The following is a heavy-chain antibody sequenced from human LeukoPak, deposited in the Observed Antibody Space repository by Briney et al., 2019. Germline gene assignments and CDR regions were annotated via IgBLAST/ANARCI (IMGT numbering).Heavy chain of an antibody. D-gene: IGHD2-15*01. Sequence: KPSETLSLTCTVSGGSISSGGYYWTWIRQHPGKGLEWIGYIYYSGSTYYNPSLKSRVTISVDTSKNQFALKLSSVTAADTAVYYCARDKRYCSGGSCYYMDVWGKGTTVTVSS. V-gene: IGHV4-31*03. CDR3: ARDKRYCSGGSCYYMDV. CDR1: GGSISSGGYY. J-gene: IGHJ6*03. CDR2: IYYSGST.